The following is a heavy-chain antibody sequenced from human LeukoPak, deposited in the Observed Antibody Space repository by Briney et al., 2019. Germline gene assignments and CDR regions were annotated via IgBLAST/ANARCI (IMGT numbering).Heavy chain of an antibody. CDR3: ARLVVRGVIMYYFDY. CDR1: GYSFTSSW. J-gene: IGHJ4*02. V-gene: IGHV5-51*01. Sequence: GESLKISCKGSGYSFTSSWIGWVRQMPGKGLEWMGIIYTGDSDTRYSPSFQGQVTISADKSISTGYLQWSSLKASDTAMYYCARLVVRGVIMYYFDYWGQGTLVTVSS. CDR2: IYTGDSDT. D-gene: IGHD3-10*02.